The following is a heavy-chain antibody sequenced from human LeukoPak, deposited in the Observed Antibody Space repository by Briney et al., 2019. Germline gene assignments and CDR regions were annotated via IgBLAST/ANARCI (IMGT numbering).Heavy chain of an antibody. CDR1: GFTFTAYT. CDR2: ISGSTTDI. CDR3: AKGGPEPYSSSWYGSGY. D-gene: IGHD6-13*01. V-gene: IGHV3-21*04. Sequence: GGSLRLSCAASGFTFTAYTINWVRQAPGKGLEWVSYISGSTTDIYYADSVKGRFTISRDNAKNSLYLQMNSLRAEDTALYYCAKGGPEPYSSSWYGSGYWGQGTLVTVSS. J-gene: IGHJ4*02.